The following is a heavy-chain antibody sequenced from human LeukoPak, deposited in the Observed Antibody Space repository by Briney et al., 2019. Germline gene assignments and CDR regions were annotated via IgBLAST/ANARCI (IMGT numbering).Heavy chain of an antibody. V-gene: IGHV4-34*01. CDR1: GGPFSGYY. CDR2: INHSGSA. Sequence: PSETLSLTCAVYGGPFSGYYWSWIRQPPGKGLEWIGEINHSGSANYNPSLKSRVTISVDKSENHISLKLTSVTAADTAVYYCARLGDFDYWGQGTLVTVSS. CDR3: ARLGDFDY. J-gene: IGHJ4*02. D-gene: IGHD7-27*01.